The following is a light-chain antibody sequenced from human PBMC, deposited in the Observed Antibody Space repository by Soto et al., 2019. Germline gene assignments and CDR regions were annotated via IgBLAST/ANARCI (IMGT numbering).Light chain of an antibody. CDR3: QTWDTGIRV. CDR2: LNSDGSH. V-gene: IGLV4-69*01. J-gene: IGLJ3*02. CDR1: SGHRTYA. Sequence: QPVLTQSPSASASLGASVKLTCTLSSGHRTYAIAWHQQQPEKGPRYLMKLNSDGSHGKGDGIPDRFSGSSFGAERYLTISSLQSGDEADYYCQTWDTGIRVFGGGTKLTVL.